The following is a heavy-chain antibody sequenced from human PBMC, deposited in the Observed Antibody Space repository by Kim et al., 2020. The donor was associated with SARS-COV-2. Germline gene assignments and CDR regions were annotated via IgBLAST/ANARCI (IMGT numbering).Heavy chain of an antibody. Sequence: YASSVKGRFTISRDNAKNGLYLQMNSLRGEDTAVYYWAGEVVRAAIDGWDVWGQGTTVTVSS. D-gene: IGHD2-2*01. CDR3: AGEVVRAAIDGWDV. J-gene: IGHJ6*02. V-gene: IGHV3-21*06.